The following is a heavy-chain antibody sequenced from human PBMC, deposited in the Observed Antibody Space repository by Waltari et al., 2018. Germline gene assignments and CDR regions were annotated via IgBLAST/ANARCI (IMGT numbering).Heavy chain of an antibody. Sequence: QVQLQESGSGLVKPSETLSLTCTVSGGSLSNYYWSWIRQPPGKGLEWIGYIYYSGSTNYNPSLKSRVTISVDTSKNQFSLKLNSVTAADTAVYYCASTTGSYHYWYFDLWGRGTLVTVSS. J-gene: IGHJ2*01. D-gene: IGHD1-26*01. V-gene: IGHV4-59*01. CDR2: IYYSGST. CDR3: ASTTGSYHYWYFDL. CDR1: GGSLSNYY.